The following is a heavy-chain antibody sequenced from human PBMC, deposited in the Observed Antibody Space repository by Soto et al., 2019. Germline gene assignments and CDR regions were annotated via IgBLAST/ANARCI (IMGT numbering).Heavy chain of an antibody. Sequence: EVQLVQSGGGLVQPGGSLRLSCAASGFTFSNYWMHWVRQGPGKELTWASCIDGAGTSATYADSVKGRFTISGDNAKHPVFLQMDSLRADDTGVYYCTRVRSPTVLATSPRYWGQGTLVAVSS. J-gene: IGHJ4*02. CDR2: IDGAGTSA. D-gene: IGHD4-17*01. V-gene: IGHV3-74*01. CDR1: GFTFSNYW. CDR3: TRVRSPTVLATSPRY.